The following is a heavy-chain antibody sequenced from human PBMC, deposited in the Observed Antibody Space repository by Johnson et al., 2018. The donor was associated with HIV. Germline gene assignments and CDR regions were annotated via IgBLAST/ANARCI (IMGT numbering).Heavy chain of an antibody. Sequence: QVQLVESRGGLVKPGGSLRLSCAASGFTFSDYYMNWIRQAPGKGLAWVSYISRSGSPIYYEDSVTGRIPISRDHAKKSLHLQMNSLRAEDTAVYYCARGDCSSTSCPRNAFDIWGQGTMVTVSS. CDR3: ARGDCSSTSCPRNAFDI. CDR1: GFTFSDYY. J-gene: IGHJ3*02. CDR2: ISRSGSPI. D-gene: IGHD2-2*01. V-gene: IGHV3-11*04.